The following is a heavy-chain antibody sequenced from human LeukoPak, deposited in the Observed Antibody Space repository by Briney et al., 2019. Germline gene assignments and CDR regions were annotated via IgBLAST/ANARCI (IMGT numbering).Heavy chain of an antibody. CDR2: IYSGGYT. D-gene: IGHD3-3*01. J-gene: IGHJ6*02. V-gene: IGHV3-53*05. CDR3: AREPPWDDGVALRKFGMDV. Sequence: GGSLRLSCAASGLTVTSNYMTWVRQAPGKGLEWVAIIYSGGYTDYADSVKGRFTISRDNSKNTLYLQMNSLRAEYTAVYYCAREPPWDDGVALRKFGMDVWGQGTTVTVSS. CDR1: GLTVTSNY.